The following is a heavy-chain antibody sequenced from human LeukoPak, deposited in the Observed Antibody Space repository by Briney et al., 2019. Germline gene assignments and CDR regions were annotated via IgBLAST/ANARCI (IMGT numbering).Heavy chain of an antibody. Sequence: GFTXXXYSMNWVRQAPGKGLEWVSSISSSSSYIYYADSVKGRFTISRDNAKNSLYLQMNSLRAEDTAVYYCARSGGLRIYFDYWGQGTLVTVSS. J-gene: IGHJ4*02. V-gene: IGHV3-21*01. CDR2: ISSSSSYI. CDR1: GFTXXXYS. D-gene: IGHD4-17*01. CDR3: ARSGGLRIYFDY.